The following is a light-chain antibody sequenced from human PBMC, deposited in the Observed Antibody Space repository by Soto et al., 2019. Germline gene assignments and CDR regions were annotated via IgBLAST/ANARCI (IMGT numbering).Light chain of an antibody. V-gene: IGKV3-20*01. Sequence: EIVLTHSPGTLSLSPGERATLSCRASQSVSSSYLAWYQQKPGQAPRPFIYAASSRATGIPDRFSGSGSGTDFTLTINRLEPEDFAVYYCQQYGSSTWTFGQGTKVDIK. CDR2: AAS. CDR1: QSVSSSY. CDR3: QQYGSSTWT. J-gene: IGKJ1*01.